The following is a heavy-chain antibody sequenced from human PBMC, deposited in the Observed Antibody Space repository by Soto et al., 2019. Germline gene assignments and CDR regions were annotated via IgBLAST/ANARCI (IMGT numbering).Heavy chain of an antibody. CDR2: IITILGIA. D-gene: IGHD2-2*02. J-gene: IGHJ4*02. V-gene: IGHV1-69*02. Sequence: QVQLVQSGAEVKKPRSSVKVSCKASGGTFSSYTISWVRQAPGQGLEWMGRIITILGIANYAQKFQGRVTITADKSTSTADMELSRLRSEDTDVYYCAMEYCSSNSCYRDYWGQGTLVTVSS. CDR1: GGTFSSYT. CDR3: AMEYCSSNSCYRDY.